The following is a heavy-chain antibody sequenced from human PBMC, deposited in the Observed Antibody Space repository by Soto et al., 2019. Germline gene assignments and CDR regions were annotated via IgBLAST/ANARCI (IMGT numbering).Heavy chain of an antibody. CDR2: INPSGGST. J-gene: IGHJ4*02. CDR1: GYTFTSYY. D-gene: IGHD3-10*01. V-gene: IGHV1-46*01. CDR3: ARSSMVRGVIITSPFDY. Sequence: AAVKVSCKASGYTFTSYYMHWVRQAPGQGLEWMGIINPSGGSTSYAQKFQGRVTMTRDTSTSTVYMDLSSLRSEDTAVYYCARSSMVRGVIITSPFDYWGQGTLVTVSS.